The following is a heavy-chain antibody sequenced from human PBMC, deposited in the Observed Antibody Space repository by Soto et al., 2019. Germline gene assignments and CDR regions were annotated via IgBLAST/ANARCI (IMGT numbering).Heavy chain of an antibody. CDR2: IRSKAYGGTT. V-gene: IGHV3-49*03. CDR1: GFTFGDYA. CDR3: TRENVGFPSDP. D-gene: IGHD1-26*01. J-gene: IGHJ5*02. Sequence: PGGSLRLSCTASGFTFGDYAMSWFRQAPGKGLEWVGFIRSKAYGGTTEYAASVKGRFTISRDDSKSIAYLQMNSLKTEDTAVYYCTRENVGFPSDPWGQGTLVTVSS.